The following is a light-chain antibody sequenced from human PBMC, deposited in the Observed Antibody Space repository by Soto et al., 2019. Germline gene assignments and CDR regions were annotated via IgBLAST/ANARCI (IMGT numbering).Light chain of an antibody. J-gene: IGKJ1*01. Sequence: EIVMTQSPATLSVSPGERATLSCRASQSVSSNLAWYQQNPGQAPRLLIYGASTRATGIPARFSGSGSGTEFTLPLSSLQSEDFAVYHCQQYNTWPPWPFGQGTKVEIK. CDR1: QSVSSN. V-gene: IGKV3-15*01. CDR2: GAS. CDR3: QQYNTWPPWP.